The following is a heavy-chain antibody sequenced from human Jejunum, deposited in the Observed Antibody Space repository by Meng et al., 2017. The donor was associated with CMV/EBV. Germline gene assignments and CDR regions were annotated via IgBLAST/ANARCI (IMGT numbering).Heavy chain of an antibody. CDR3: ATDYRRGAGPN. CDR2: ISSSGNYI. V-gene: IGHV3-21*01. J-gene: IGHJ4*02. CDR1: GFIFRAYT. Sequence: ASGFIFRAYTFSWVRQAPGKGLEWVASISSSGNYIYYADSVKGRFTLSRDNAKKSLYLQMNSLRAADTAVYYCATDYRRGAGPNWGQGTLVTVSS. D-gene: IGHD6-13*01.